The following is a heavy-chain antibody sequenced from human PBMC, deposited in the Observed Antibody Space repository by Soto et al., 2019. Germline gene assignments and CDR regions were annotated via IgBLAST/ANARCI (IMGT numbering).Heavy chain of an antibody. CDR3: ARWPNWFDP. CDR1: GLSFSGYY. V-gene: IGHV4-34*01. J-gene: IGHJ5*02. CDR2: INHSGST. Sequence: SETLSLTCAVYGLSFSGYYWTWIRQPPGTGLEWIGEINHSGSTNYNPSLKSRVTISVDTSKNQFSLKLTSVTAADTAVYYCARWPNWFDPWGQGTLVTVS.